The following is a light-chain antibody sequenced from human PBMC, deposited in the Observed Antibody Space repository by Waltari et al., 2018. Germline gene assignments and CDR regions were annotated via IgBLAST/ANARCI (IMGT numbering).Light chain of an antibody. Sequence: VILTQSPATLSLSPGERATLSCRASQSVSSYLAWYQQKPGQAPRLLIHSASGRATGIPDRFSGSGSGTEFTLTISSLGPEDVGVYHCYQHSSGYSFGQGTKVEIK. V-gene: IGKV3-11*01. CDR1: QSVSSY. CDR3: YQHSSGYS. CDR2: SAS. J-gene: IGKJ2*03.